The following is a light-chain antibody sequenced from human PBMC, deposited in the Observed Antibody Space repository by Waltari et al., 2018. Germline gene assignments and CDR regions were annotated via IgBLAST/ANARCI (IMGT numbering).Light chain of an antibody. CDR2: DAS. J-gene: IGKJ1*01. CDR1: QTIITW. Sequence: IQMTQSPSTLSASVGDRVTITCRASQTIITWFAWYQHKPGQAPKLLIYDASTIQSGVPSRFSGSGSGTEFSLTISTLQPDDFATYYCQQYQTFRTFGRGTRVELK. V-gene: IGKV1-5*01. CDR3: QQYQTFRT.